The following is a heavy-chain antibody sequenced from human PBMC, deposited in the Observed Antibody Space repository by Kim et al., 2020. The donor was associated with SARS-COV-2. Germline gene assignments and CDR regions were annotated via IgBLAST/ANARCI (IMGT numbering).Heavy chain of an antibody. D-gene: IGHD5-12*01. CDR3: ASALARARNFDY. V-gene: IGHV4-34*01. Sequence: YTPSLMSRVTISVDTSKPQFSLKLSSVTAADTAVYYCASALARARNFDYWGQGTLVTVSS. J-gene: IGHJ4*02.